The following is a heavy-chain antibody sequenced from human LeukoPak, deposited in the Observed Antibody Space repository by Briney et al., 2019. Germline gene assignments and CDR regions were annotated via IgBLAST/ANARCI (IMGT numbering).Heavy chain of an antibody. CDR1: GFTFDDYA. Sequence: GGSLRLSCAVSGFTFDDYAMSWFRQAPGKGLEWVGFIRSKAYGGTTEYAASVKGRFTISRDDSKSIAYLQMNSLKTEDTAVYYCTREGSSSSGYYYYYYYMDVWGKGTTVTVSS. J-gene: IGHJ6*03. CDR2: IRSKAYGGTT. CDR3: TREGSSSSGYYYYYYYMDV. V-gene: IGHV3-49*03. D-gene: IGHD6-6*01.